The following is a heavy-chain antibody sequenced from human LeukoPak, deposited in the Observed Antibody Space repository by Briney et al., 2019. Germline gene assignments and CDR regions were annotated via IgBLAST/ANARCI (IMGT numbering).Heavy chain of an antibody. CDR1: GFTFSSYA. V-gene: IGHV3-23*01. Sequence: QPGGSLRLSCAASGFTFSSYAMSWVRQAPGKGLEWVSGISGSGGSTYYADSVKGRFTIFRDNSKNTLYLQMNSLRAEDTAVYYCAKHIVVVVAATNYWGQGTLVTVSS. CDR2: ISGSGGST. D-gene: IGHD2-15*01. J-gene: IGHJ4*02. CDR3: AKHIVVVVAATNY.